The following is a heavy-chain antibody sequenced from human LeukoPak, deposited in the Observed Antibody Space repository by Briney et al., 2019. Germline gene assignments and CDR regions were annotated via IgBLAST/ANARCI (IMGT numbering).Heavy chain of an antibody. V-gene: IGHV1-18*01. Sequence: ASVKVSCKASGYTSTNSDITWVRQAPGQGLEWMGRISTSNGDTNYAAKLQGRVTMTTDTSTSTVYMELGSLTFDDTAVYFCARDPYHRLGPPLDLWGQGTQVTVSS. CDR1: GYTSTNSD. J-gene: IGHJ5*02. CDR3: ARDPYHRLGPPLDL. CDR2: ISTSNGDT. D-gene: IGHD1-14*01.